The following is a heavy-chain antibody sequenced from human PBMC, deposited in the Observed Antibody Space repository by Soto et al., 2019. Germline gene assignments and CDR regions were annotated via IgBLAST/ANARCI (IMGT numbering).Heavy chain of an antibody. V-gene: IGHV1-8*01. CDR2: MNLNSGNT. CDR1: GYTFTSYD. Sequence: AAVKVSCKASGYTFTSYDINWVRQATGQGLEWMGWMNLNSGNTGYAQKFQGRVTMTRNTSISTAYMELSSLRSEDTAVYYCARGLAQYCSGGSCYSDVWLNWFDPWGQGTLVTVS. CDR3: ARGLAQYCSGGSCYSDVWLNWFDP. J-gene: IGHJ5*02. D-gene: IGHD2-15*01.